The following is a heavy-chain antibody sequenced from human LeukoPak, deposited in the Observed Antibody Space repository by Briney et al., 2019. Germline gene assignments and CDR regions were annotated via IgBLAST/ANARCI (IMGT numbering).Heavy chain of an antibody. J-gene: IGHJ4*02. CDR2: INPNTGGT. CDR3: ARRYDFWSGYPTAFDY. D-gene: IGHD3-3*01. CDR1: GYTFTGYY. Sequence: ASVKVSCKASGYTFTGYYMYWVRQAPGQELEWMGFINPNTGGTIYAQKFQARVTMTRDTSISTAYMELRGLISDDTAVYYCARRYDFWSGYPTAFDYWGQGTLVTVSS. V-gene: IGHV1-2*02.